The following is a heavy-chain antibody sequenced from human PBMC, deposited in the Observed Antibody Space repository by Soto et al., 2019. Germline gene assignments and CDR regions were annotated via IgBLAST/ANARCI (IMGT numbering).Heavy chain of an antibody. CDR1: GFTFSSYW. J-gene: IGHJ6*02. CDR3: ARVYPGSGWPYHYYGMDV. V-gene: IGHV3-7*01. D-gene: IGHD6-19*01. CDR2: IKQDESEK. Sequence: GRSLRLSYVASGFTFSSYWMSWVRQAPGKGLEWVANIKQDESEKYYVDSLKDRFTISRDNAKNSLYLQMNSLRAEDSAVYYCARVYPGSGWPYHYYGMDVWGQGTTVTVS.